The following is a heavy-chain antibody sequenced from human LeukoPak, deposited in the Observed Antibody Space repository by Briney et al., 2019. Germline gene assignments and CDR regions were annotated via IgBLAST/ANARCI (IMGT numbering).Heavy chain of an antibody. J-gene: IGHJ1*01. CDR1: AFTFSNDG. Sequence: QAGGSLRLSCAASAFTFSNDGMHWVRQAPGKGLEWVAFIRYDGSNKYYADSVKGRFTISRDDSKNTLYLQMNSLRAEDTAVYYCAKGYDILTGYSQYFQHWGQGTLVTVSS. CDR3: AKGYDILTGYSQYFQH. CDR2: IRYDGSNK. V-gene: IGHV3-30*02. D-gene: IGHD3-9*01.